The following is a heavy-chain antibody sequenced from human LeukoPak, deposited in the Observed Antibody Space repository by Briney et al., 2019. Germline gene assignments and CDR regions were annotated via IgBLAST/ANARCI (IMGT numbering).Heavy chain of an antibody. CDR2: ISYDGSNK. CDR1: GFTFSSYA. V-gene: IGHV3-30*01. CDR3: ARSSSSWYNYFDY. J-gene: IGHJ4*02. D-gene: IGHD6-13*01. Sequence: GGSLRLSCAASGFTFSSYAMHWVRQAPGKGLEWVAVISYDGSNKYYADSVKGRFTISRDNSKNTLYLQMNSLRAEDTAVYHCARSSSSWYNYFDYWGQGTLVTVSS.